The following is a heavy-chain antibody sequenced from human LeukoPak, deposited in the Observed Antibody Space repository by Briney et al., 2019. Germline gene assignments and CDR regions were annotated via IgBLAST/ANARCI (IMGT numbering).Heavy chain of an antibody. J-gene: IGHJ4*02. D-gene: IGHD2-2*01. CDR2: IDGSGDNR. Sequence: GGSLRLSCAASGFIFSQYSMNWVRQAPGKGLEWVSSIDGSGDNRYYADSVKGRFTISRDNSGNTLYLQLRGLGAKDTATYYCAKVQMSTGWTFDFWGQGSLVTVSS. CDR3: AKVQMSTGWTFDF. V-gene: IGHV3-23*01. CDR1: GFIFSQYS.